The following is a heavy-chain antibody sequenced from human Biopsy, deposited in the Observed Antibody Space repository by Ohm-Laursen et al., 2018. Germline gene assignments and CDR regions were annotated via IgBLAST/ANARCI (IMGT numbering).Heavy chain of an antibody. CDR2: ISDSGST. CDR3: ARRGSGGRFFDH. Sequence: TLSLTCAVSGGSISSFYWTWIRQPPGKGPEWIGDISDSGSTNYKPSLKSRVIISVDTSKNQFSLNLSSVTAADTAVYYCARRGSGGRFFDHWGQGTLVTVSS. CDR1: GGSISSFY. J-gene: IGHJ4*02. D-gene: IGHD2-15*01. V-gene: IGHV4-59*08.